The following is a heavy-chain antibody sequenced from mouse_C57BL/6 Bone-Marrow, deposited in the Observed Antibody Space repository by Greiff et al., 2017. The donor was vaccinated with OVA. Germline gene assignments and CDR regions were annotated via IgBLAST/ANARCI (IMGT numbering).Heavy chain of an antibody. CDR3: ARPLGSSYRYYFDY. CDR2: INPSSGYT. CDR1: GYTFTSYT. Sequence: QVQLQPSWAELARPGASVKMSCTASGYTFTSYTMHWVQQRPGQGLEWIGYINPSSGYTKYNQKFKDKATLTADKSSSTAYMQLSSLTSEDSVVYYCARPLGSSYRYYFDYWGQGTTLTVSS. V-gene: IGHV1-4*01. D-gene: IGHD1-1*01. J-gene: IGHJ2*01.